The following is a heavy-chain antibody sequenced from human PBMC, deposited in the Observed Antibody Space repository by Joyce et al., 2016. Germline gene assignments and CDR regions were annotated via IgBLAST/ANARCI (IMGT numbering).Heavy chain of an antibody. J-gene: IGHJ5*02. Sequence: QLQLQESGPGLVKPSETLSLTCTVSGGSISSSHYYWGWIRQPPGKGLEWIGSIYYSGKPYYNPSLRSRVTISVDASKNHFSLKLNSVTAADTVVYYCARLFDWFDPWGQGTLVTVSS. CDR3: ARLFDWFDP. CDR2: IYYSGKP. V-gene: IGHV4-39*02. CDR1: GGSISSSHYY.